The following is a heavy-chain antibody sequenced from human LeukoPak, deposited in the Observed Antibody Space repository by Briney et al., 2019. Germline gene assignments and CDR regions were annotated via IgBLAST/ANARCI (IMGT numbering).Heavy chain of an antibody. CDR1: GFTFSSYW. J-gene: IGHJ5*02. D-gene: IGHD3-10*01. CDR3: ARIYGSGTGSRDGPQSNWFDP. CDR2: IKQDGSEK. V-gene: IGHV3-7*01. Sequence: GGSLRLSCAASGFTFSSYWMSWVRQAPGKGLEWVANIKQDGSEKYYVDSVKGRFTISRDNAKNSLYLQMNSLRAEDTAVYYCARIYGSGTGSRDGPQSNWFDPWGQGTLVTVSS.